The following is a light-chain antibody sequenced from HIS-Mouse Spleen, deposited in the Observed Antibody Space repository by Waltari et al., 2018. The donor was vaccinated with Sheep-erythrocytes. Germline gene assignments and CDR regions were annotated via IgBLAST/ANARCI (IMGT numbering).Light chain of an antibody. V-gene: IGLV3-1*01. CDR3: QAWDSSTAWNVV. CDR1: KLGDKY. CDR2: QDS. Sequence: SYELTQPPSVSVSPGQPASITCSGDKLGDKYACGSQQKPGQSPVLVIYQDSKRPSGIPERFSGSNSGNTATLTISGTQAMDEADYYCQAWDSSTAWNVVFGGGTKLTVL. J-gene: IGLJ2*01.